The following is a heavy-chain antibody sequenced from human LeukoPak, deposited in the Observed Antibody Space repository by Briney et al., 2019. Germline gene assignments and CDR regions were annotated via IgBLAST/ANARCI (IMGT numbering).Heavy chain of an antibody. D-gene: IGHD3-22*01. V-gene: IGHV1-18*01. Sequence: ASVKVSCKASGYTFTSYGISWVRQAPGQGLEWMGWISAYNGNTNYAQKLQGRVTMTTDTSTSTAYMELRSLRSDDTAVYYCAREYYYDSSGYSPYFDYWGQGTLVTVSS. J-gene: IGHJ4*02. CDR1: GYTFTSYG. CDR3: AREYYYDSSGYSPYFDY. CDR2: ISAYNGNT.